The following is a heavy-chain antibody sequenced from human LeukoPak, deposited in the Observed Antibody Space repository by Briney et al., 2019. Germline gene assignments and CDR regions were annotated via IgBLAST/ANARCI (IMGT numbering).Heavy chain of an antibody. CDR1: GFTFSNYW. D-gene: IGHD2-21*01. CDR2: IKQDGSEK. Sequence: GGSLRLSCAASGFTFSNYWMSWVRQAPGKGLEWVANIKQDGSEKYYVDFVKGRFAISRDNAKNSLYLQMNSLRAEDTAVYYCAREPEHIDYWGQGTLVTVSS. CDR3: AREPEHIDY. J-gene: IGHJ4*02. V-gene: IGHV3-7*03.